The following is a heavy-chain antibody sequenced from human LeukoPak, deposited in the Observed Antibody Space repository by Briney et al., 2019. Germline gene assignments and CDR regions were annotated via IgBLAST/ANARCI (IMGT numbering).Heavy chain of an antibody. J-gene: IGHJ6*03. CDR3: ARDVIARNYYYYMDV. D-gene: IGHD2-15*01. V-gene: IGHV3-7*01. Sequence: GGSLRLSCAASGFIFSSYWMSWVRQAPGKGLEWVANTKEDGSEKDYVDSVKGRFTISRDNAKNSLYLQMNSLRAEDTAVYYCARDVIARNYYYYMDVWGKGTTVTVSS. CDR2: TKEDGSEK. CDR1: GFIFSSYW.